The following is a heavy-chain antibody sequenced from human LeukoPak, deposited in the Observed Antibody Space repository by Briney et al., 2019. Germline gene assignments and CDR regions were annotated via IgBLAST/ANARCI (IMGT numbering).Heavy chain of an antibody. CDR3: AMVATGTMADY. Sequence: PSETLSLTCTVSGVSISSYYWGWVRQPAGKGLEWIGRISSSGSTDYNPSLKSRVTMSVDTSKNQFSLKLSSVTAADTAVYYCAMVATGTMADYWGQGTLLTVSS. CDR2: ISSSGST. V-gene: IGHV4-4*07. CDR1: GVSISSYY. D-gene: IGHD1-1*01. J-gene: IGHJ4*02.